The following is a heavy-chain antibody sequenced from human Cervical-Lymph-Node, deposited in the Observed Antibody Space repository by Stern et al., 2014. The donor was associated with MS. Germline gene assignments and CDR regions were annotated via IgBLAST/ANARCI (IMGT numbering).Heavy chain of an antibody. J-gene: IGHJ3*02. CDR2: IVVGSGNT. CDR3: AAPPYSSSWFDDAFDI. V-gene: IGHV1-58*01. D-gene: IGHD6-13*01. Sequence: QLVQSGPEVKKPGTSVNVSCKASGFTFTSSAVQWVRQARGQRLEWIGWIVVGSGNTNYAQKFQERVTITRDMSTSTAYMELSSLRSEDTAVYYCAAPPYSSSWFDDAFDIWGQGTMVTVSS. CDR1: GFTFTSSA.